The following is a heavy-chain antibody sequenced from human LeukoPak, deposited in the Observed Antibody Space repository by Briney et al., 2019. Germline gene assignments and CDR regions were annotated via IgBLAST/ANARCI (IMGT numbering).Heavy chain of an antibody. CDR3: ARDRVVVPAWLTSPKGYYYYGMDV. D-gene: IGHD2-2*01. J-gene: IGHJ6*02. Sequence: SQTLSLTCAISGDSVSSNSAAWNWIRQSPSRGLEWLGRTYYRSKWYNDYAVSVKSRITINPDTSKNQFSLQLNSVTPEDTAVYYCARDRVVVPAWLTSPKGYYYYGMDVWGQGTTVTVSS. CDR2: TYYRSKWYN. CDR1: GDSVSSNSAA. V-gene: IGHV6-1*01.